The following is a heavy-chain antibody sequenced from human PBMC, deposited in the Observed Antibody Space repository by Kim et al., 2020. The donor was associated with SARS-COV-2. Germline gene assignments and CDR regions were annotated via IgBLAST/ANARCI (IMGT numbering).Heavy chain of an antibody. D-gene: IGHD2-2*01. Sequence: SETLSLTCAVYGGSFSGYYWSWIRQPPGKGLEWIGEINHSGSTNYNPSLKSRVTISVDTSKNQFSLKLSSETAADTAVYYCAREQVPAARRAAYYYYMDVWGKGTTVTVSS. CDR2: INHSGST. V-gene: IGHV4-34*01. CDR1: GGSFSGYY. J-gene: IGHJ6*03. CDR3: AREQVPAARRAAYYYYMDV.